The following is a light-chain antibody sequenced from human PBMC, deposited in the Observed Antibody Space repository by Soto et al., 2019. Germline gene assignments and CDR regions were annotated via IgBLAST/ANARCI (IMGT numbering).Light chain of an antibody. CDR3: AAWDGSLNGWV. J-gene: IGLJ2*01. V-gene: IGLV1-44*01. CDR1: SSNIGSNT. Sequence: QSVLTQAPSASGTPGQRVTISCSGRSSNIGSNTVSWYQQVPGTAPKLLIYSNDQRPSGVPDRFSGSKSGTSASLAIGGRQSEDEADYYCAAWDGSLNGWVFGGGTKVTV. CDR2: SND.